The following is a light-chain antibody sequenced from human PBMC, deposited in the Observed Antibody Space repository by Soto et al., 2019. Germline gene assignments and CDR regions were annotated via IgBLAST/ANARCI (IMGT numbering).Light chain of an antibody. V-gene: IGKV3-15*01. CDR3: HQYNNWPYT. CDR1: QRISSN. Sequence: EIVMTQSPATLSVSPGERATLSCRSSQRISSNLAWYQQKPGQAPRLLVYGASTRATSFPARFSGRGSGTEFTLTISSLQSEDFAVYYCHQYNNWPYTFGHGTKLEIK. CDR2: GAS. J-gene: IGKJ2*01.